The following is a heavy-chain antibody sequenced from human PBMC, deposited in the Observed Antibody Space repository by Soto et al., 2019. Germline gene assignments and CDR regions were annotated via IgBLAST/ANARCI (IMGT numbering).Heavy chain of an antibody. CDR1: GFTFRNYG. D-gene: IGHD2-2*01. CDR2: ISSSSSYT. Sequence: GGSLRLSCAASGFTFRNYGMNWVRQAPGKGLEWVSYISSSSSYTNYADSVKGRFTISRDNAKNSLYLQMNSLRAEDTAVYYCARDRCSSTSCPIQYYYYGMDVWGQGTTVTVSS. V-gene: IGHV3-21*05. J-gene: IGHJ6*02. CDR3: ARDRCSSTSCPIQYYYYGMDV.